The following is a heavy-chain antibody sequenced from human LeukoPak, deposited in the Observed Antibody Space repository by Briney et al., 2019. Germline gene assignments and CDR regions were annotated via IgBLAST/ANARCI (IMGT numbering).Heavy chain of an antibody. CDR1: GGSINTYF. CDR2: IYYSGSA. Sequence: SETLSLTCTVPGGSINTYFWSWIRQPPGKGLEWIGYIYYSGSATYNPSLKSRVTISVDTSKNQFSLKLSSVTAADTGLYYCARGLNSGSYAPFNYWGQGTLVTVSS. CDR3: ARGLNSGSYAPFNY. J-gene: IGHJ4*02. D-gene: IGHD3-16*01. V-gene: IGHV4-59*01.